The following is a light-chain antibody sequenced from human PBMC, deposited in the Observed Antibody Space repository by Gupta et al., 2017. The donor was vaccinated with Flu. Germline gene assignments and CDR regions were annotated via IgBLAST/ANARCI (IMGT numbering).Light chain of an antibody. CDR3: TQYVRAFLT. CDR1: QSVSSSY. CDR2: GAS. J-gene: IGKJ1*01. Sequence: DSVLTQSPGTLPVSPGESATLSCSASQSVSSSYLAWYQQKPGQAPRLLIYGASSRATGIPDRFSGSGSGTDFTLKISRMEAEDVAVYYCTQYVRAFLTFGQGTKVDIK. V-gene: IGKV3-20*01.